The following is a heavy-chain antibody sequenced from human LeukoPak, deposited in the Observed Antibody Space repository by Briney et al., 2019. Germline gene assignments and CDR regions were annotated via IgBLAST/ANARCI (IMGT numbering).Heavy chain of an antibody. CDR2: LNWNSGGI. CDR1: GFTFGDYD. V-gene: IGHV3-9*01. D-gene: IGHD3-10*01. J-gene: IGHJ4*02. Sequence: QPGGSLRLSCAASGFTFGDYDMHWVRQAPGKGLEWVSGLNWNSGGIVYADSVKGRFTISRDNAKGSLFLQMNNLRAEDTALYYCAKDKAQANYASGCLVLWGQGTLATVSS. CDR3: AKDKAQANYASGCLVL.